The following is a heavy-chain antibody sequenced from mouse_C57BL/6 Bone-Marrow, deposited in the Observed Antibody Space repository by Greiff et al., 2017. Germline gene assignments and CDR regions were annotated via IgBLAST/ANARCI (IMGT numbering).Heavy chain of an antibody. CDR3: TTPDGYYYAMDY. Sequence: EVKLMESGAELVRPGASVKLSCTASGFNIKDDYMHWVKQRPEQGLEWIGWIDPENGDTEYASKFQGKATITADTSSNTAYLQLSSLTSEDTAVYYCTTPDGYYYAMDYWGQGTSVTVSS. J-gene: IGHJ4*01. CDR2: IDPENGDT. V-gene: IGHV14-4*01. D-gene: IGHD2-3*01. CDR1: GFNIKDDY.